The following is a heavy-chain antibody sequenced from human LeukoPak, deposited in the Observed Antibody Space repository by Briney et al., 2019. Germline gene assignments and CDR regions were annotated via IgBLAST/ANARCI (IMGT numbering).Heavy chain of an antibody. CDR3: ARDDPFTVFDP. J-gene: IGHJ5*02. Sequence: EASVKVSCKASGGTFSSYAISWVRQAPGQGLEWMGRIIPIFGTANYAQKFQGRVTITTDESTSTAYMELSSLRSEDTAVYYCARDDPFTVFDPWGQGTRVTVSS. CDR2: IIPIFGTA. D-gene: IGHD4-17*01. CDR1: GGTFSSYA. V-gene: IGHV1-69*05.